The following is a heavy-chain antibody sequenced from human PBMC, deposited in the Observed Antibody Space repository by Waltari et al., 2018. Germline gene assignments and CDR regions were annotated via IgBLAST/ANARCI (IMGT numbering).Heavy chain of an antibody. CDR1: GFSLSTSGVG. D-gene: IGHD3-22*01. CDR2: IYWNDDK. J-gene: IGHJ4*02. Sequence: QITLKESGHTLVKPTQTLTLTCTFSGFSLSTSGVGVGWIRQTPGKALEWLALIYWNDDKRYSPSLKSRLTITKDTSKNQVVLTMTNMDPVDTATYYCAHTSYDYYDSTIPGFDYWGQGTLVTVSS. V-gene: IGHV2-5*01. CDR3: AHTSYDYYDSTIPGFDY.